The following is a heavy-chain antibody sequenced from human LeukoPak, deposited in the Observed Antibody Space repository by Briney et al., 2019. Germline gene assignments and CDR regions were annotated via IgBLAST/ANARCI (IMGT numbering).Heavy chain of an antibody. CDR2: IIPIFGIA. J-gene: IGHJ1*01. V-gene: IGHV1-69*04. Sequence: GASVKVSCKASGGTFSSYAISWVRQAPGQGLEWMGRIIPIFGIANHAQKFQGRVTITADKSTSTAYMELSSLRSEDTAVYYCALSGDYYDSSGVQHWGQGTLVTVSS. CDR3: ALSGDYYDSSGVQH. CDR1: GGTFSSYA. D-gene: IGHD3-22*01.